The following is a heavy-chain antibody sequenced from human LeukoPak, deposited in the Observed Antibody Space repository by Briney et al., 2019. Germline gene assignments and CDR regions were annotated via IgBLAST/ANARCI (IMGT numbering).Heavy chain of an antibody. D-gene: IGHD6-6*01. CDR1: GFTVSSNY. J-gene: IGHJ1*01. V-gene: IGHV3-53*01. CDR3: ARHSGSSTPWEYFQH. CDR2: IYSGGST. Sequence: GGSLRLSCAASGFTVSSNYMSWVRQAPGKGLEWVSVIYSGGSTYYADSVKGRFTISRDNSKNTLYLQMNSLRAEDTAVYYCARHSGSSTPWEYFQHWGQGTLVTVSS.